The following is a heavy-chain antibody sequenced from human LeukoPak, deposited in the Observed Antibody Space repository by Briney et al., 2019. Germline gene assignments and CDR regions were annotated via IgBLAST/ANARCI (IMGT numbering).Heavy chain of an antibody. Sequence: PGGSLRLSCAASGFTFGHYTMHWVRQSPGKGLEWVSLISWDETSTYYADSVKGRFTISRDNSKNSLYLQMNSLRTEGSALYYCAKDREYGSGGYTPPFDLWGRGPRVTVSS. CDR1: GFTFGHYT. J-gene: IGHJ2*01. CDR3: AKDREYGSGGYTPPFDL. V-gene: IGHV3-43*01. CDR2: ISWDETST. D-gene: IGHD3-10*01.